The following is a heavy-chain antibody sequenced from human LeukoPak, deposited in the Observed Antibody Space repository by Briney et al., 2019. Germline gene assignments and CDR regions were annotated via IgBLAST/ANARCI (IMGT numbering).Heavy chain of an antibody. V-gene: IGHV4-39*01. CDR1: SASITSSPYF. D-gene: IGHD4-17*01. CDR3: ARAPGTTFDY. Sequence: SETLSLTCTVSSASITSSPYFWGWIRQSPGKGLEWIGSISYSGTTYCNPSLKSRVTISVDTSKNQFSLKLTSVTAADTAVYYCARAPGTTFDYWGHGNMVTVSS. CDR2: ISYSGTT. J-gene: IGHJ4*01.